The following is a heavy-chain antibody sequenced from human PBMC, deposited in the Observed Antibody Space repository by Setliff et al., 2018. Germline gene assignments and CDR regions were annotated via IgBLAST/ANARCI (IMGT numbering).Heavy chain of an antibody. CDR2: MFDNVST. Sequence: SETLSLTCAVSNFSVNSGYTWGWIRQPPGKGLEWIGIMFDNVSTFYNPSLKSRVTMSVDTSKGELSLKLTFVTAADTAVYYCASQRLARYFDNWGQGTLVTVSS. CDR1: NFSVNSGYT. CDR3: ASQRLARYFDN. J-gene: IGHJ4*02. D-gene: IGHD2-21*01. V-gene: IGHV4-38-2*01.